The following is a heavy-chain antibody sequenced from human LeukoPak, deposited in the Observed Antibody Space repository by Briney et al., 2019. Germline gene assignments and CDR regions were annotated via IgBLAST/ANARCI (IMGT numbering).Heavy chain of an antibody. CDR2: INPNSGGT. CDR1: GYTFTGYY. J-gene: IGHJ3*02. V-gene: IGHV1-2*06. D-gene: IGHD3-9*01. Sequence: GASVKVSCKASGYTFTGYYMNWVRQAPGQGLEWMGRINPNSGGTNYAQKFQGRVTMTRDTSISTAYMELSRLRSDDTAVYYCARIGGDYDILTGYPTLADAFDIWGQGTMVTVSS. CDR3: ARIGGDYDILTGYPTLADAFDI.